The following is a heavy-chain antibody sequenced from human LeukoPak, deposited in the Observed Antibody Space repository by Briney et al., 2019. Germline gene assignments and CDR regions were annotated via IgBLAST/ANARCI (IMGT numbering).Heavy chain of an antibody. CDR3: ARHVQATPDY. D-gene: IGHD5-12*01. J-gene: IGHJ4*02. CDR1: GGSISSYY. Sequence: SETLSLTCTVSGGSISSYYWSWIRQPPGKGLEWIGYIYTSGSTNYNPSLKSRVTISVDTSKNQFSLKLSSVTAADTAVYYCARHVQATPDYWGQGTLVTVSS. V-gene: IGHV4-4*09. CDR2: IYTSGST.